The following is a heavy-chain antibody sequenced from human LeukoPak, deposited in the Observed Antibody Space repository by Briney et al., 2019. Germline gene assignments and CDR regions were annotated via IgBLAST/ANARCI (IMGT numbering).Heavy chain of an antibody. CDR1: GYTLTELS. J-gene: IGHJ4*02. CDR2: FDPEDGET. Sequence: ASVKVSCKVSGYTLTELSIHWVRQAPGKGLEWMGDFDPEDGETIYAQQFQGRVTMTEDTSTDTAYMELSSLRSEDTAVFYCATAALDYGVIYYFDYWGQGTLVTVSS. CDR3: ATAALDYGVIYYFDY. D-gene: IGHD4-17*01. V-gene: IGHV1-24*01.